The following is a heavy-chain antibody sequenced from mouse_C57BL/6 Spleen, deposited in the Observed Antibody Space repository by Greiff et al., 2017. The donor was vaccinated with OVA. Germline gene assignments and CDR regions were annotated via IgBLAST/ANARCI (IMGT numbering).Heavy chain of an antibody. J-gene: IGHJ2*01. CDR3: ARNWDRDYYFDY. Sequence: QVQLQQPGAELVRPGSSVKLSCKASGYTFTSYWMHWVKQRPIQGLEWIGNIDPSDSETHYNQKFKDKATLTVDKSSSTAHMQLSSLTSEDSAVYYCARNWDRDYYFDYWGQGTTLTVSS. V-gene: IGHV1-52*01. CDR2: IDPSDSET. D-gene: IGHD4-1*01. CDR1: GYTFTSYW.